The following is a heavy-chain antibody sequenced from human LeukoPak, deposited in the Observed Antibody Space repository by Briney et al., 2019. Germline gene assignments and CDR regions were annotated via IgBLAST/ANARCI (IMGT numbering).Heavy chain of an antibody. V-gene: IGHV4-4*08. CDR3: ARGDWQYTNNCSNWFDP. CDR1: GASISSYY. Sequence: PSETLSLTCTVSGASISSYYWSWIRQPPGKGLEWIGRIDSSGSTKYNPSLKSRVTISVDMPKNQFSLRLSSVTAADTAIYYCARGDWQYTNNCSNWFDPWGQGTLVTVSS. J-gene: IGHJ5*02. CDR2: IDSSGST. D-gene: IGHD1-1*01.